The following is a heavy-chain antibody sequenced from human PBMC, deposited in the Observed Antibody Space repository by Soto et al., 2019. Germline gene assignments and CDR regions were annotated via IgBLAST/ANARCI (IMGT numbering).Heavy chain of an antibody. V-gene: IGHV4-61*01. CDR1: GGSVSSGNYY. J-gene: IGHJ4*02. Sequence: QVQLQESGPGLVKPSETLSLTCTVSGGSVSSGNYYWSWIRQPPGKGLEWIGYFYYTGNINYNPSLNSRVTIFIDASQNKFSLRLSSVTAADSAVYYCARSMFYSDATNSSPFEYWGQGTLVTASS. CDR2: FYYTGNI. CDR3: ARSMFYSDATNSSPFEY. D-gene: IGHD3-22*01.